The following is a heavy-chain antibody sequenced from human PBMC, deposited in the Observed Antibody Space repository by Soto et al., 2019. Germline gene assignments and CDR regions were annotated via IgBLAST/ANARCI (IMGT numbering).Heavy chain of an antibody. D-gene: IGHD2-15*01. Sequence: VGSLRLSCEASGFTFSGFDMHWVRQPTGKGLGWVSTIGTAGDTYYAVSVKGRFTISRDNAKNSLSLQMNSLRAGDTAVYFCARGQEVGAHFFDSWGQGTQVTVSS. CDR1: GFTFSGFD. J-gene: IGHJ4*02. CDR2: IGTAGDT. V-gene: IGHV3-13*01. CDR3: ARGQEVGAHFFDS.